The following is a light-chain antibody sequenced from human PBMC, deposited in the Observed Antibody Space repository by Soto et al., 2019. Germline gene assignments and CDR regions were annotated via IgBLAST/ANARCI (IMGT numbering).Light chain of an antibody. V-gene: IGKV1-5*01. CDR3: QQYDSYSWT. CDR2: DAS. CDR1: QSIRSW. J-gene: IGKJ1*01. Sequence: DIQMTQSPSTLSASVGDRVTITCRASQSIRSWLAWYQQKPGKAPKLLIYDASSLQSGVPSRFSGRGSGTEFTLTISSLQSDDFATYYCQQYDSYSWTFGQGTKVDIK.